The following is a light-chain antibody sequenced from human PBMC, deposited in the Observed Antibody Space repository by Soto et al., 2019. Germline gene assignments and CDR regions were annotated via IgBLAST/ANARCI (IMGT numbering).Light chain of an antibody. V-gene: IGKV3-11*01. CDR1: PRVSSY. Sequence: EIVLTQSPATLSLSRGERATHSFRASPRVSSYLAWYQQKPGQAPRLLIYDASNRATGIPARFSGSGSGTDFTLTISSLEPEDFAVYYCQQRSNFMYTFGQGTKLEIK. CDR3: QQRSNFMYT. CDR2: DAS. J-gene: IGKJ2*01.